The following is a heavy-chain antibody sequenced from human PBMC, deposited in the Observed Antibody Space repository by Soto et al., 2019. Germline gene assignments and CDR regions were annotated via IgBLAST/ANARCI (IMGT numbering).Heavy chain of an antibody. D-gene: IGHD6-13*01. J-gene: IGHJ5*02. CDR1: GFTFSGSE. CDR2: IRTKANNYAT. Sequence: EVQVVESGGDLVQPGGSLKLSCAASGFTFSGSEMHWVRQASGKGLEWVGHIRTKANNYATAYAASVTGRFTISRDDLQNMAYLEMNSLRTEDTAVYYCIRAAAGLDPWGQGTLVTVSS. V-gene: IGHV3-73*01. CDR3: IRAAAGLDP.